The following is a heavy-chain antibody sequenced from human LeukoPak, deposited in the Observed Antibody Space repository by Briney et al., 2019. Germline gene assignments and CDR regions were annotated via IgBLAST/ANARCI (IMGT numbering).Heavy chain of an antibody. V-gene: IGHV2-5*02. CDR2: IYWDDDR. Sequence: SGPTLVNPTQTLTLTCTFSGFSLNTRGVGVGWIRQPPGRALEWLALIYWDDDRRYSPSLKSRLTITKDTSKNQVVLTMTNMDPVDTATYFCAHRKNYYDSSVFDNWGQGTLVTVSS. J-gene: IGHJ4*02. CDR1: GFSLNTRGVG. D-gene: IGHD3-22*01. CDR3: AHRKNYYDSSVFDN.